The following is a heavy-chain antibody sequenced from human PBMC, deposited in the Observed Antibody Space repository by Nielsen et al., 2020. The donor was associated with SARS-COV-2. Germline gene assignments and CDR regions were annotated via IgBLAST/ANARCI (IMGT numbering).Heavy chain of an antibody. CDR2: ILYNGTT. Sequence: SETLSLTCSVFGDSINNDDNYWSWIRQFPGKGLEWIGYILYNGTTYYNWPLKSRLTISLDTSKNQFSLKLRSVTAADTAVYYCAREYSSSPGAFDIWGQGTMVTVSS. J-gene: IGHJ3*02. CDR3: AREYSSSPGAFDI. CDR1: GDSINNDDNY. D-gene: IGHD6-6*01. V-gene: IGHV4-30-4*02.